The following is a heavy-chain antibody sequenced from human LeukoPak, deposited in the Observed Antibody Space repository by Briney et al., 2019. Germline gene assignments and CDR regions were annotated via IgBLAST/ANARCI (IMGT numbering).Heavy chain of an antibody. D-gene: IGHD6-19*01. Sequence: GGSLRLSCAASGFTFSSYAMSWVRQAPGKGLEWVGRIKSKTDGGTTDYAAPVKGRFTISRDDSKNTLYLQMNSLKTEDTAVYYCTTEFRIAVAWREYYFDYWGQGTLVTVSS. J-gene: IGHJ4*02. CDR2: IKSKTDGGTT. CDR1: GFTFSSYA. V-gene: IGHV3-15*01. CDR3: TTEFRIAVAWREYYFDY.